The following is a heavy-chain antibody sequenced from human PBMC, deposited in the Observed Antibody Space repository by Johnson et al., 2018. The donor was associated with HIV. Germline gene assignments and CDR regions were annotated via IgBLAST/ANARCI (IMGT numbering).Heavy chain of an antibody. Sequence: VQLVESGGGLIQPGGSLRLSCAASGLIVSSSYMTWVRQGPGKGLEWVSVIYSGGSTYYADSVKGRFTISRDNSKNTLYLQMNNLRVEDTAVYYCARAGESQQLPLGDAFDSWGQGTMVTVSS. CDR2: IYSGGST. D-gene: IGHD6-13*01. CDR1: GLIVSSSY. V-gene: IGHV3-53*01. CDR3: ARAGESQQLPLGDAFDS. J-gene: IGHJ3*02.